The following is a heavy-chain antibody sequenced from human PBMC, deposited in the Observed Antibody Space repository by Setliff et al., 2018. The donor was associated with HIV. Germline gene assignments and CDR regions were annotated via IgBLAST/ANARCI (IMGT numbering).Heavy chain of an antibody. CDR3: ARGDYYDSTGYEGLES. V-gene: IGHV4-39*07. J-gene: IGHJ4*02. CDR1: GDSIRSNFTY. CDR2: IYYSGSN. Sequence: PSETLSLTCTVSGDSIRSNFTYWGWIRQPPGKGLEWLAIIYYSGSNYDNPSLKNRVTISMDTSKNQFSLKLNSVTAAYTAVYYCARGDYYDSTGYEGLESWGRRTMVTVSS. D-gene: IGHD3-22*01.